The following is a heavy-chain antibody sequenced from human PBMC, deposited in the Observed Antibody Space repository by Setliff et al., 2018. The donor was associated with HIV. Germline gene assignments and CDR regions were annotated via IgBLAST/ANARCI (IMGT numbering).Heavy chain of an antibody. CDR1: GGSISSYY. D-gene: IGHD1-26*01. CDR2: TYYSGST. Sequence: SETLSLTCTVSGGSISSYYWSWIRQPPGKGLEWIGYTYYSGSTNYNPSLKSRVTISVDTSKNQISLKLGSVTAADTAVYYCARRMSSGSYYDYWGQGTLVTVSS. V-gene: IGHV4-59*08. J-gene: IGHJ4*02. CDR3: ARRMSSGSYYDY.